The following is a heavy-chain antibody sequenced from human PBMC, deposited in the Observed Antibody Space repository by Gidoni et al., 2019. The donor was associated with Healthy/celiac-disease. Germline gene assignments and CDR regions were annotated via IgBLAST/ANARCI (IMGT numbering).Heavy chain of an antibody. CDR2: ISSSSSYI. CDR1: GYPFSSYC. D-gene: IGHD3-10*01. CDR3: ARDSGVYGDAFDI. J-gene: IGHJ3*02. Sequence: EVQLVESGGGLVKPGGSLRLSCEASGYPFSSYCMNWVRQAPGKVLEWVSSISSSSSYIYYADSVKGRFTISRDNAKNSLYLQMNSLRAEDTAVYYCARDSGVYGDAFDIWGQGTMVTVSS. V-gene: IGHV3-21*01.